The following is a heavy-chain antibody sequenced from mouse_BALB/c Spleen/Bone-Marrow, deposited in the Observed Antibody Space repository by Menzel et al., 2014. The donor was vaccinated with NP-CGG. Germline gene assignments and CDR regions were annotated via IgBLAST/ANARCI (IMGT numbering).Heavy chain of an antibody. CDR1: GFTFSSYG. Sequence: EVQLVESGGDLVKPGGSLKLSCAASGFTFSSYGMSWVRQTPDKRLGWVATISSGGSYTYYPDSVKGRFTISRDNAKNTLYLQMSSLKSEDTAMYYCASTITAVVAEDAMDYWGQGTSVTVSS. CDR3: ASTITAVVAEDAMDY. J-gene: IGHJ4*01. D-gene: IGHD1-1*01. CDR2: ISSGGSYT. V-gene: IGHV5-6*01.